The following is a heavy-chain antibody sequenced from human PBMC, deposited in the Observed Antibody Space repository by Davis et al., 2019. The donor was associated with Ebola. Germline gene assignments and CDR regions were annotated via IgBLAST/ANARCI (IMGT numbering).Heavy chain of an antibody. CDR3: AADHPHSYCSSTSCFYYYYYGMDV. Sequence: SVKVSCKASGFTFTSSAVQWVRQARGQRLEWIGWIVVGSGNTNYAQKFQERVTITRDMSTSTAYMELSSLRSEDTAVYYCAADHPHSYCSSTSCFYYYYYGMDVWGQGTTVTVSS. CDR2: IVVGSGNT. CDR1: GFTFTSSA. J-gene: IGHJ6*02. V-gene: IGHV1-58*01. D-gene: IGHD2-2*01.